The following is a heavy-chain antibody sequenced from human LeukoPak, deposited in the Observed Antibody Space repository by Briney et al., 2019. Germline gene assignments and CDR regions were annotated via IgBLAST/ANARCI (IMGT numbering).Heavy chain of an antibody. V-gene: IGHV4-34*01. J-gene: IGHJ6*04. CDR1: GGSFSGYY. CDR3: ARAPTLLRYFDWLSDV. CDR2: INHRGST. D-gene: IGHD3-9*01. Sequence: SETLSLTCAVYGGSFSGYYWSWIRQPPGKGLEWIGEINHRGSTNYNPSLKSRVTISVDTSKNQFSLKLSSVTAADTAVYYCARAPTLLRYFDWLSDVWGKGTTVTVSS.